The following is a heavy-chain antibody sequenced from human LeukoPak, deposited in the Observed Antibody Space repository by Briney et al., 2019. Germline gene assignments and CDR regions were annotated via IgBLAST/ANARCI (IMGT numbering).Heavy chain of an antibody. CDR2: IRYDGSNK. V-gene: IGHV3-30*02. D-gene: IGHD3-3*01. Sequence: GGSLRLSCAASGFTFSSYGMHWVRQAPGKGLEWVAFIRYDGSNKYYADSVKGRFTISRDNSKNTLYLQMDSLRAEDTAVYYCAKEAASIFGVAHMGFDYWGQGTLVTVSS. CDR3: AKEAASIFGVAHMGFDY. J-gene: IGHJ4*02. CDR1: GFTFSSYG.